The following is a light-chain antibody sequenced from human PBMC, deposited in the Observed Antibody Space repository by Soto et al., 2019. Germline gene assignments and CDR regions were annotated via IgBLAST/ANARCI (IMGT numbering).Light chain of an antibody. J-gene: IGLJ1*01. Sequence: SVLTQPASVSGSPGQSITISRTGTSSNVGSYKLVSWYQQHPGKAPKLMIFEVNKRPSGVSNRFSGSKSGNTASLTISGLKVEDEADYYCCSSGGSPTYVFGTGTKVTVL. CDR1: SSNVGSYKL. V-gene: IGLV2-23*02. CDR3: CSSGGSPTYV. CDR2: EVN.